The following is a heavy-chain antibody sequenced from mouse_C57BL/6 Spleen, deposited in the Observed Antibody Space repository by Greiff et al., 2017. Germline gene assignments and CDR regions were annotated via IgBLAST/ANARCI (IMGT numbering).Heavy chain of an antibody. Sequence: QVQLQQPGAELVRPGSSVKLSCKASGYTFTSYWMDWVKQRPGQGLEWIGNIYPSDSETHYNQKFKDKATLTVDKSSSTAYMQLSSLTSEDSAVYYCARHYLYAMDYGGQGTSVTVSS. CDR1: GYTFTSYW. V-gene: IGHV1-61*01. D-gene: IGHD5-5*01. CDR2: IYPSDSET. J-gene: IGHJ4*01. CDR3: ARHYLYAMDY.